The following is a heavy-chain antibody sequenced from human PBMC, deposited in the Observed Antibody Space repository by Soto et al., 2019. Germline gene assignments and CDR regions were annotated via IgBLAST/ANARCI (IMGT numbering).Heavy chain of an antibody. CDR1: GYTFTGYY. Sequence: QVQLVQSGAEVKKPGASVKVSCKASGYTFTGYYMHWVRQAPGQGLEWMGWINPNSGGTNYAQKFQGWVTLTRDTSISTAYMELSRLRSDDTDVYYCARDGGDFWSCSPLYSMDVWGKGTTVTVSS. CDR2: INPNSGGT. J-gene: IGHJ6*03. CDR3: ARDGGDFWSCSPLYSMDV. D-gene: IGHD3-3*01. V-gene: IGHV1-2*04.